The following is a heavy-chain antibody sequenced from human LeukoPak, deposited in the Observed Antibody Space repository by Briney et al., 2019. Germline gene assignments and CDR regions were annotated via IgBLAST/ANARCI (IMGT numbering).Heavy chain of an antibody. J-gene: IGHJ4*02. Sequence: GGSLRLSCAASGFTFSSYAMSWVRQAPGKGLEWVSAITGSGGSTYHVDSVKGRFTISRDNSKNTLYLQMNNLRAEDTAVYCCARYYYGSGSYCDYWGQGTLVTVSS. CDR1: GFTFSSYA. CDR3: ARYYYGSGSYCDY. CDR2: ITGSGGST. V-gene: IGHV3-23*01. D-gene: IGHD3-10*01.